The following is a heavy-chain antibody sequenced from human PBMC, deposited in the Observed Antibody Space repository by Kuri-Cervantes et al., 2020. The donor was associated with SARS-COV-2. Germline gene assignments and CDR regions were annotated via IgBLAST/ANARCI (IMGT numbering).Heavy chain of an antibody. CDR1: GGSISSYY. D-gene: IGHD3-3*01. CDR2: IYYSGST. V-gene: IGHV4-59*01. J-gene: IGHJ6*02. Sequence: GSLRLSCTVSGGSISSYYWSWIRQSPGKGLEWIGYIYYSGSTNYNPSLKSRVTISVDTSKNQFSLKLSSVTAADTAVYYCARDSSGYYYYGMDVWGQGTTVTVSS. CDR3: ARDSSGYYYYGMDV.